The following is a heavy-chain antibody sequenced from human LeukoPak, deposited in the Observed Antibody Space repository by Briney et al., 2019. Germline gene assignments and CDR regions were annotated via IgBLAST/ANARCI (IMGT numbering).Heavy chain of an antibody. CDR2: IRYDGNNK. J-gene: IGHJ4*02. D-gene: IGHD3-10*01. V-gene: IGHV3-30*02. Sequence: GGSLRLSCAASGFTFSDYGMHWVRQAPGKGLEWVAFIRYDGNNKYFADSVKGRFTISRDSSKNTLYLQMNSLKTEDTAVYYCAKDRGAAPKSDFDYWGQGTLVTVSS. CDR3: AKDRGAAPKSDFDY. CDR1: GFTFSDYG.